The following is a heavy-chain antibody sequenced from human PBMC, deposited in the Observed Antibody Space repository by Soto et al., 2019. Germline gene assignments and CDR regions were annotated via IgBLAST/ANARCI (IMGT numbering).Heavy chain of an antibody. CDR3: ATQEVGGSYVYTFDP. D-gene: IGHD1-26*01. CDR1: GGSISSGGYS. CDR2: IYYSGST. J-gene: IGHJ5*02. Sequence: PSETLSLTCAVSGGSISSGGYSWYWIRQPPGKGLEWIGSIYYSGSTYYNPSLKSRVTISVDTSKNQFSLKLSSVTAADTAVYYCATQEVGGSYVYTFDPWGQGTLVTVS. V-gene: IGHV4-30-2*03.